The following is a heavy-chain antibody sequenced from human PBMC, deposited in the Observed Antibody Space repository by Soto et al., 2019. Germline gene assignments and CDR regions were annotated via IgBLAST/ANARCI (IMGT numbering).Heavy chain of an antibody. CDR3: AIVGVVTAAGTSDY. CDR1: GFTFSDYY. J-gene: IGHJ4*02. Sequence: QVQLVESGGGLVRPGGSLRLSCAASGFTFSDYYMSWIRQVPGKGLEWVAYISGTSDSIPYADSVKGRFTISRDNAKNALDLQMNSLRAEDTAVYYGAIVGVVTAAGTSDYWGQGSLVTVSS. D-gene: IGHD6-13*01. CDR2: ISGTSDSI. V-gene: IGHV3-11*06.